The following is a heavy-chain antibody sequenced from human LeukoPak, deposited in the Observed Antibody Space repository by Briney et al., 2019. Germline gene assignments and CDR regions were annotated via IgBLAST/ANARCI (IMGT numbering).Heavy chain of an antibody. CDR3: ARLPFGYSSGWY. V-gene: IGHV4-34*01. D-gene: IGHD6-19*01. J-gene: IGHJ4*02. CDR1: GGSFSGYY. Sequence: SETLSLTCAVYGGSFSGYYWSWIRQPPGKGLEWIGEINHSGSTNYNPSLKSRVTISVDTSKNQFSLKLSSVTAADTAVYYCARLPFGYSSGWYWGQGTLVTVSS. CDR2: INHSGST.